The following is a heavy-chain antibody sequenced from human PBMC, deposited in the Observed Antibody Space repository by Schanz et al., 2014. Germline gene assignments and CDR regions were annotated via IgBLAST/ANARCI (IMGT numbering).Heavy chain of an antibody. J-gene: IGHJ5*02. D-gene: IGHD3-22*01. CDR3: AREVGLYDRGWFDP. CDR2: IISILGIP. Sequence: QVQLVQSGAEVKKPGASVKVSCKASGYTFISYTISWVRQAPGQGLEWMGRIISILGIPNYAQKFQGRVTFTADKSTSTAYMELSSLRSEDTAVYYCAREVGLYDRGWFDPWGQGTLVIVSS. CDR1: GYTFISYT. V-gene: IGHV1-69*04.